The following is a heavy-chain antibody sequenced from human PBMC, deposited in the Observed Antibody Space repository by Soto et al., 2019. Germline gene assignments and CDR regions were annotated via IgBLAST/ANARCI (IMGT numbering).Heavy chain of an antibody. J-gene: IGHJ4*02. CDR2: SSNSGSFT. CDR3: VRSGDNYNLLDY. V-gene: IGHV3-11*06. Sequence: LRLSCAASGFTFSDHYMSWIRQAPGKGLEWIGYSSNSGSFTRYADSVKGRFSISRDNAKNSLYLQINSLRGDDTAIYYCVRSGDNYNLLDYWGQGTPVTVS. CDR1: GFTFSDHY. D-gene: IGHD1-1*01.